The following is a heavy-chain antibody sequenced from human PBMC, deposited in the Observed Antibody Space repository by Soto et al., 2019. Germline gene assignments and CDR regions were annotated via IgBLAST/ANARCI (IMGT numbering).Heavy chain of an antibody. V-gene: IGHV3-64D*06. CDR2: IVRNGGST. Sequence: GGSLRLSCSASGFAFSNYAMHGVRQAPGKGLDYVSAIVRNGGSTYYADSVKGRFTISRDNSKNTLYLQMSSLRAEDTAVYYCVKEGYYYDSSGYYYGWFDPWGQGTLVTVSS. D-gene: IGHD3-22*01. CDR3: VKEGYYYDSSGYYYGWFDP. CDR1: GFAFSNYA. J-gene: IGHJ5*02.